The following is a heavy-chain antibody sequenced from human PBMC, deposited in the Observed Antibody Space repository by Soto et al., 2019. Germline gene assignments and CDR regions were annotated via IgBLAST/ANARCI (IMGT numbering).Heavy chain of an antibody. J-gene: IGHJ4*02. CDR2: IKEDGSEK. CDR1: GFTFSSYW. D-gene: IGHD3-16*02. CDR3: AGVIVSYFDY. V-gene: IGHV3-7*01. Sequence: GGSLRLSCAASGFTFSSYWMSWVRQAPGKGLEWVANIKEDGSEKNYVDSVKGRFIISRDNAKNSLYLQMNSLRAEDTAVYHCAGVIVSYFDYWGQGTLVTVSS.